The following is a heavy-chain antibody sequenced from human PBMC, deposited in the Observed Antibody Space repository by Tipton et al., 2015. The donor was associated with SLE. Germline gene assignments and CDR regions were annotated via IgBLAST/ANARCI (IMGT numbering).Heavy chain of an antibody. CDR2: ISNSETT. CDR3: ARVRMTMIVGDGFDI. D-gene: IGHD3-22*01. J-gene: IGHJ3*02. V-gene: IGHV4-59*11. CDR1: GGSISSHY. Sequence: TLSLTCSVSGGSISSHYWSWIRQAPGKGLEWIGYISNSETTNYNPSLKSRVTISVDTSKNQFSLKLSSVTAADAAVYYCARVRMTMIVGDGFDIWGQGTQVTVSS.